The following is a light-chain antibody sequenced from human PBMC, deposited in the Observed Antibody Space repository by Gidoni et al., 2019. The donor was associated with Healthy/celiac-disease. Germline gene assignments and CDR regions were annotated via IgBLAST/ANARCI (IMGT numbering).Light chain of an antibody. CDR1: QSISSY. CDR2: AAS. J-gene: IGKJ4*01. Sequence: DIQMTQYTSSLSASVGDTVTINCRASQSISSYLNWYQQKTWKAPKLLIYAASSLQSGVPSRFSGSGYGTDFTLTISSLQHEDFATYYCQQSYSTPRTFGGGTKVEIK. CDR3: QQSYSTPRT. V-gene: IGKV1-39*01.